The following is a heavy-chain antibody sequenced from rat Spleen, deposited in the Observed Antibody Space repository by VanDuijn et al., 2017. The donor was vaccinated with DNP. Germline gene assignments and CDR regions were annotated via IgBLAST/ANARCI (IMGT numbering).Heavy chain of an antibody. CDR1: GFTFKNYW. CDR2: ITISGGNT. Sequence: EVQLVESGGDLVQPGRSLKLSCVDSGFTFKNYWMTWIRQVPGKGLEWIASITISGGNTYYPDSVKGRFTISRDNAKNTQYLQMDSLRSEDTATYYCAGHEDYSSYIYGFVYWGQGTLVTVSS. J-gene: IGHJ3*01. D-gene: IGHD1-2*01. V-gene: IGHV5-31*01. CDR3: AGHEDYSSYIYGFVY.